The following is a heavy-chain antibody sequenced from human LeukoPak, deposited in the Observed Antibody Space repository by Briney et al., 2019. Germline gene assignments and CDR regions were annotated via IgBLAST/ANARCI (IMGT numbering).Heavy chain of an antibody. Sequence: PGGSLRLSCAASGFTFSSYSMNWVRQAPGTGLEWVSSMSRSSNYIYYADSVKSRFTISRDNAKNSLYLQMNSLRAEDTAVYYCARSSGWYHRGPDYYYYYMDVWGKGTTVTVS. CDR3: ARSSGWYHRGPDYYYYYMDV. J-gene: IGHJ6*03. D-gene: IGHD6-19*01. V-gene: IGHV3-21*01. CDR2: MSRSSNYI. CDR1: GFTFSSYS.